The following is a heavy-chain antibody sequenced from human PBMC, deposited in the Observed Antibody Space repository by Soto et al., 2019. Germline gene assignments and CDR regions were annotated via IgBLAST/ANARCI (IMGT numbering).Heavy chain of an antibody. J-gene: IGHJ6*03. V-gene: IGHV1-18*01. CDR1: GYTFTSYG. D-gene: IGHD2-2*01. CDR3: ARDLYCSSTSCYPPYYYYYMDV. Sequence: QVQLVQSGAEVKKPGASVKVSCKASGYTFTSYGISWVRQAPGQGLEWMGWISAYNGNTNYAQKLQGRVTMTTDTSQSTAYMELRSLRSDDTAVYYCARDLYCSSTSCYPPYYYYYMDVWGKGTPVTVSS. CDR2: ISAYNGNT.